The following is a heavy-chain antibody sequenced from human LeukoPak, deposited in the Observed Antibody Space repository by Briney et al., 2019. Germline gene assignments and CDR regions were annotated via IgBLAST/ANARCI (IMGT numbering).Heavy chain of an antibody. CDR3: ARESSVGAHKAFDY. V-gene: IGHV3-74*01. J-gene: IGHJ4*02. Sequence: GGSLRLSCAASGFTFSSYWMHWVRQAPGKGLVWVSRINSDGSSTSYADPAKGRFTISRDNAKNTLYLQMNSLRAEDTAVYYCARESSVGAHKAFDYWGQGTLVTVSS. CDR1: GFTFSSYW. D-gene: IGHD1-26*01. CDR2: INSDGSST.